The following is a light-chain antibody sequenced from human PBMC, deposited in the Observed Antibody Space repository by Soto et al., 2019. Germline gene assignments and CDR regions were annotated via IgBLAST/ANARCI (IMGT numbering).Light chain of an antibody. Sequence: QAVVTQPASVSGSPGQSVTISCTGTSSDIGRYKFVSWFQQHPGKAPKLLIFEGTKRPSGVSNRFSGSKSGNTASLTISGLQSEDEAIYFCSSSTNTNTLVMFGGGTKVTVL. J-gene: IGLJ3*02. CDR1: SSDIGRYKF. CDR3: SSSTNTNTLVM. CDR2: EGT. V-gene: IGLV2-14*01.